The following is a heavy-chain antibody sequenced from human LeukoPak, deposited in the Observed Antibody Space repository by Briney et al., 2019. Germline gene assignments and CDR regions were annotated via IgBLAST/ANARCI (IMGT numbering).Heavy chain of an antibody. J-gene: IGHJ4*02. CDR1: GFTFSSYG. D-gene: IGHD5-18*01. Sequence: GRSLRLSCAASGFTFSSYGMHWVRQAPGKGLEWGAVISYDGSNKYYADSVKGRFTISRDNSKNTLYLQMNSLRAEDTAVYYCAKDKDTAMPLSWYFDYWGQGTLVTVSS. V-gene: IGHV3-30*18. CDR3: AKDKDTAMPLSWYFDY. CDR2: ISYDGSNK.